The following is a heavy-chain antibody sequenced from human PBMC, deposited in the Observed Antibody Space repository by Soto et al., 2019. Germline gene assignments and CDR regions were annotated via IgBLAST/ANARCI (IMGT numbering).Heavy chain of an antibody. Sequence: SEKVYFQASCYTFTSYGISWVRQAPGQGLEWMGWISAYNGNTNYAQKLQGRVTMTTDTSTNTAYMELRSLRSDDTAVYYCARTPYYDILTGHGAYWGQGTLGTVSS. D-gene: IGHD3-9*01. CDR1: CYTFTSYG. CDR2: ISAYNGNT. J-gene: IGHJ4*02. V-gene: IGHV1-18*01. CDR3: ARTPYYDILTGHGAY.